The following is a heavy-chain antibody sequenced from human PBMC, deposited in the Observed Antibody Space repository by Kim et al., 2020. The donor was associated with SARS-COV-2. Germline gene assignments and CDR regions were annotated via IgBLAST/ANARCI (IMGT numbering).Heavy chain of an antibody. Sequence: GGSLRLSCAASGFTFSSYDMHWVRQATGKGLEWVSAIGTAGDTYYPGSVKGRFTISRENAKNSLYLQMNSLRAGDTAVYYCARAPRGDYYFDYWGQGTLVTVSS. V-gene: IGHV3-13*01. CDR1: GFTFSSYD. D-gene: IGHD2-21*02. J-gene: IGHJ4*02. CDR3: ARAPRGDYYFDY. CDR2: IGTAGDT.